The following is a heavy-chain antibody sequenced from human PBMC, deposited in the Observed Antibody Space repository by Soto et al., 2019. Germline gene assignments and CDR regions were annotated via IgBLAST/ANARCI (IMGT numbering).Heavy chain of an antibody. Sequence: GESLKISCKGSVYSFTSYWIGWVRQMPGKGLEWMGIIYPGDSDTRYSPSFQGQVTISADKSISTAYLQWSSLKASDTAMYYCARRVANYYDIGGDAFDIWGQGTMVTVS. CDR3: ARRVANYYDIGGDAFDI. CDR1: VYSFTSYW. V-gene: IGHV5-51*01. J-gene: IGHJ3*02. CDR2: IYPGDSDT. D-gene: IGHD3-22*01.